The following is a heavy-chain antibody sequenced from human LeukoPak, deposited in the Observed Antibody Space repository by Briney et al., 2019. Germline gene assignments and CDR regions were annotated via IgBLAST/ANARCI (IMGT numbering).Heavy chain of an antibody. J-gene: IGHJ4*02. CDR1: GYTFSSYS. D-gene: IGHD3-22*01. V-gene: IGHV3-21*01. CDR2: ISVRSNYI. Sequence: GGSLRLSCAASGYTFSSYSINWVRQAPGKGLEWVSSISVRSNYIYYADSVRGRFSISRADARDSLYLQMNSLRAEDTAVYYCVRLRRNSDTSGFYYYYDYWGQGTLVTVSS. CDR3: VRLRRNSDTSGFYYYYDY.